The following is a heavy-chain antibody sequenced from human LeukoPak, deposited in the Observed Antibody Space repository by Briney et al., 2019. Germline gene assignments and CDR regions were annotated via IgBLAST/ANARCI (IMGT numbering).Heavy chain of an antibody. CDR3: AHNQSGRYQFDY. CDR1: GFTFNNYV. J-gene: IGHJ4*02. D-gene: IGHD1-26*01. CDR2: ISGSGGIK. Sequence: GGSLRLSCAASGFTFNNYVMSWVRQAPGKGLEWVSDISGSGGIKYYADSVKGRFTIYRDNSKNTLYLHMNTLRAEDTAVYYCAHNQSGRYQFDYWGQGTLVTVSS. V-gene: IGHV3-23*01.